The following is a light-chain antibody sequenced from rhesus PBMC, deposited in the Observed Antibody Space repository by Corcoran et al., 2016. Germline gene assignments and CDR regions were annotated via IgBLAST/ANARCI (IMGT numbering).Light chain of an antibody. Sequence: EIVMMQSPATLSLSPGERATLSCGASQRVSSSLAWYQQKPGQAPRLLSDGASSRAPGIPDRFRGSGVGTDFTLTISSLEPEDVAVYYCLQHNNWPWTFGQGTKVEIK. CDR1: QRVSSS. CDR2: GAS. V-gene: IGKV3-24*01. CDR3: LQHNNWPWT. J-gene: IGKJ1*01.